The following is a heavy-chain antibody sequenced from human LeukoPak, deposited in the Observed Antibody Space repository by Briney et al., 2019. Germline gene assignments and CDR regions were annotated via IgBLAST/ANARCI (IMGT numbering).Heavy chain of an antibody. CDR3: ASGITMIVVAH. Sequence: PSETLSLTCAVSGYSISSGYYWGWIRQPPGKGLEWIGYINHSWTTYYNPSLKSRVTMSVDTYKNQFSLKLSSVTAADTAVYYCASGITMIVVAHWGQGILVTVSS. CDR2: INHSWTT. J-gene: IGHJ4*02. D-gene: IGHD3-22*01. V-gene: IGHV4-38-2*01. CDR1: GYSISSGYY.